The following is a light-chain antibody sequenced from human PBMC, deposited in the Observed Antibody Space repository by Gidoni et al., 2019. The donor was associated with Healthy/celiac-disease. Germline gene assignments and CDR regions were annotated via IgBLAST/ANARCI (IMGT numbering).Light chain of an antibody. Sequence: EIVLTQSPATLSLSPGERATLSCRASQSVSSYLAWYQQKPGQAPRLLIYDASNRATGIPARFSGSGPGTDFTLTISSLEPEDFAVYYCQQRSNWPLLTFGGXTKVEIK. CDR1: QSVSSY. V-gene: IGKV3-11*01. CDR2: DAS. J-gene: IGKJ4*01. CDR3: QQRSNWPLLT.